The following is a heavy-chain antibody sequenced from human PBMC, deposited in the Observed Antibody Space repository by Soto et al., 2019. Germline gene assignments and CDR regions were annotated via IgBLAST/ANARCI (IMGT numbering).Heavy chain of an antibody. Sequence: GASVKVSCKASGGTFSSYAISWVRQAPGQGLEWMGGIIPIFGTANYAQKFQGRVTITADESTSTAYMELRSLRPDDTAVYYCARDQSLPRQAAPDYWGQGTLVPVSP. CDR1: GGTFSSYA. CDR3: ARDQSLPRQAAPDY. J-gene: IGHJ4*02. V-gene: IGHV1-69*13. CDR2: IIPIFGTA.